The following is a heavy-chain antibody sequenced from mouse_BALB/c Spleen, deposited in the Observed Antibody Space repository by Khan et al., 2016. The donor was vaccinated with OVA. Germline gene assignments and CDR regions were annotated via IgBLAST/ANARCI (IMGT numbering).Heavy chain of an antibody. CDR3: ARRCYDYGRGALFAY. CDR1: GFSLPNYS. V-gene: IGHV2-2*02. D-gene: IGHD2-4*01. Sequence: VQLKQSGPGLVQPSQSLSITCTVSGFSLPNYSVHWVRQSPGKGLEWLGVIWSAGSTDYNEAFISRLTISKDNSRSKVFFKMNNLQPNDTAIYYCARRCYDYGRGALFAYWGQGTLVTVSA. J-gene: IGHJ3*01. CDR2: IWSAGST.